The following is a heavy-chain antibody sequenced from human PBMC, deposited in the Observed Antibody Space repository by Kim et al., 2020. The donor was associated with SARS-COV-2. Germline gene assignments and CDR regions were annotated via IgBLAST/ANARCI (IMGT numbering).Heavy chain of an antibody. CDR3: AESPELGGHTRDYYYYMDV. V-gene: IGHV3-23*01. Sequence: GGSLRLFCSSSFFIFFFFFLFFFLSSPFSLLEWVSAISGGGVSTYYFVFLNGLFTISRDNSKNTLYLQMNSLRAEDTAVYYCAESPELGGHTRDYYYYMDVWGKGTTVTVSS. J-gene: IGHJ6*03. CDR1: FFIFFFFF. D-gene: IGHD3-10*01. CDR2: ISGGGVST.